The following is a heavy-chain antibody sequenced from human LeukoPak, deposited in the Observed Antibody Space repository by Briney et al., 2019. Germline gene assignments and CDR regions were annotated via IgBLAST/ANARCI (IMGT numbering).Heavy chain of an antibody. V-gene: IGHV3-48*01. CDR1: GFTFSSYS. J-gene: IGHJ6*02. Sequence: PGGSLRLSCAASGFTFSSYSMNWVRQAPGKGLEWVSYISSSSSTIYYADSVKGRFTISRDNAKNSLYLQMNSLRAEDTAVYYCARESRLLWFGELKYGMDVWGQGTTVTASS. D-gene: IGHD3-10*01. CDR3: ARESRLLWFGELKYGMDV. CDR2: ISSSSSTI.